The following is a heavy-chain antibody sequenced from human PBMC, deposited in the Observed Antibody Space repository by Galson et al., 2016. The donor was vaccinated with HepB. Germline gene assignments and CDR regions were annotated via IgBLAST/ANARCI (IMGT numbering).Heavy chain of an antibody. Sequence: QSGAEVKKPGESLKITCKSSGYSFSTYWIGWVRQMSGKGLEWMGVIYPGDSDTKYSPSFEGQVTISADQSISTAYLQWSSLKASDTAIYYCVRQDTNYYDVWTAEATAQGGAFDVWGQGTVVSVSS. CDR3: VRQDTNYYDVWTAEATAQGGAFDV. D-gene: IGHD3-3*01. V-gene: IGHV5-51*01. J-gene: IGHJ3*01. CDR2: IYPGDSDT. CDR1: GYSFSTYW.